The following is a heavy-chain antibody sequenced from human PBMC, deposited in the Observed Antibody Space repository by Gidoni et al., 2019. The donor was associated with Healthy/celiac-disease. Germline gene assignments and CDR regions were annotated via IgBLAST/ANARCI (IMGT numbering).Heavy chain of an antibody. CDR3: AREDDNARPGPSGSSGYFDY. CDR2: ISYDGSNK. CDR1: GFTFSSYA. V-gene: IGHV3-30*04. Sequence: QVQLVESGGGVVQPGRSLRLSCAASGFTFSSYAMHWVRQAPGKGLEWVAVISYDGSNKYYADSVKGRFTISRDNSKNTLYLQMNSLRAEDTAVYYCAREDDNARPGPSGSSGYFDYWGQGTLVTVSS. J-gene: IGHJ4*02. D-gene: IGHD1-26*01.